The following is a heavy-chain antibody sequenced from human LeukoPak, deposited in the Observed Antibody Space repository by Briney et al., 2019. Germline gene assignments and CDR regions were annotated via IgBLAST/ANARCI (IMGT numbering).Heavy chain of an antibody. CDR3: ATKRRYCSGGSCSKPFDY. J-gene: IGHJ4*02. Sequence: ASVKVSCKASGYTFTSYGISWVRQAPGQGLEWMGWINPNSGGTNYAQKFQGRVTMTRDTSISTAYMELSRLRSDDTAVYYCATKRRYCSGGSCSKPFDYWGQGTLVTVSS. D-gene: IGHD2-15*01. V-gene: IGHV1-2*02. CDR2: INPNSGGT. CDR1: GYTFTSYG.